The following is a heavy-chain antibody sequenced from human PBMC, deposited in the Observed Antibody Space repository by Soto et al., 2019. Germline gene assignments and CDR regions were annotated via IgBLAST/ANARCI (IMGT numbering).Heavy chain of an antibody. CDR2: IKQDGSEK. V-gene: IGHV3-7*01. D-gene: IGHD1-1*01. CDR3: ARDRLAVERPEAFDI. J-gene: IGHJ3*02. Sequence: PGGSLRLSCAASGFTFSSYWMSWVRQAPGKGLEWVANIKQDGSEKYYVDSVKGRFTISRDNAKNSLYLQMNSLRAEDTAVYYCARDRLAVERPEAFDIWGQGTMVTVSS. CDR1: GFTFSSYW.